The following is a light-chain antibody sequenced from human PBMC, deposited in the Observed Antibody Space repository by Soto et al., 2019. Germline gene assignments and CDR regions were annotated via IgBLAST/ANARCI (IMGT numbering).Light chain of an antibody. CDR3: QQYNSYWWT. CDR1: QSISSW. V-gene: IGKV1-5*01. J-gene: IGKJ1*01. CDR2: DAS. Sequence: DIQMTQSPSTLSASVGDRVTITCRASQSISSWLAWYQQKPGKAPKLLIYDASSLDSGVPSRFSGSGYGTEFTLPISSLFPHDFATPYSQQYNSYWWTFGHGTKVDIK.